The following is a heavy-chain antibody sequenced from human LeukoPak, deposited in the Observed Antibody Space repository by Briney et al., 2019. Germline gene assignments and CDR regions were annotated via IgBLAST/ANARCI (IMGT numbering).Heavy chain of an antibody. D-gene: IGHD3-10*01. CDR2: NVSSGSS. V-gene: IGHV4-59*11. Sequence: SQSRSLTSIVSGGPIGTHYCSWSRQPPGEGLEWNGSNVSSGSSNYNPSLKSRVTISVDTSKNQFSLKLNSVTAADTAVYYCARGATFRGTYYMDVWGKGTTVTVSS. J-gene: IGHJ6*03. CDR3: ARGATFRGTYYMDV. CDR1: GGPIGTHY.